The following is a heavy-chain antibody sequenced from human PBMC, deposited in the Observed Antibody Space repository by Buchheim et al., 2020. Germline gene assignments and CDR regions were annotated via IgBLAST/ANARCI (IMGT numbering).Heavy chain of an antibody. V-gene: IGHV3-7*01. CDR2: IKTDGSKE. CDR1: GFTFSAYW. Sequence: EVKLVESGGGLVQPGGSLRLSCVASGFTFSAYWLTWVRQTPGKGLEWVANIKTDGSKEYYVDSVKGRFTISRDNAKDALYLQMTTLRVEDTAVYYYVRDNNGEYSWGQGTL. CDR3: VRDNNGEYS. D-gene: IGHD4-17*01. J-gene: IGHJ4*02.